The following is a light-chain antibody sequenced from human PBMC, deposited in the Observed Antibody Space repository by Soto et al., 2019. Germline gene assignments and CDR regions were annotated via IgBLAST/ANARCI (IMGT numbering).Light chain of an antibody. CDR2: GAS. Sequence: EIELTQSPGTLSLTPGERATLSCRARQSVSNNYLAWYQQKPGQAPRLLIFGASNRATGIPDRFSGSGSGTDFTLTISRLEPEDFAVYYCRKYCSAGTFGQGRKVDIK. CDR1: QSVSNNY. V-gene: IGKV3-20*01. CDR3: RKYCSAGT. J-gene: IGKJ1*01.